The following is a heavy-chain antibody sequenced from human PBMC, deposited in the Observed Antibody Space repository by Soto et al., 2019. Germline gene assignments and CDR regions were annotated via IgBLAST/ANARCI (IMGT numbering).Heavy chain of an antibody. V-gene: IGHV4-31*02. CDR3: DRSGHYTDPDDAFDI. CDR1: GGSLSSGAYY. J-gene: IGHJ3*02. D-gene: IGHD3-22*01. CDR2: MYYTGRT. Sequence: PSETLSLTXTVAGGSLSSGAYYWSWIRQHPGKGLEWIGYMYYTGRTYYNPPLESRVIISGDTSKNHFSLNLTSVTAADTAVYYYDRSGHYTDPDDAFDIWGQGTMVTVSS.